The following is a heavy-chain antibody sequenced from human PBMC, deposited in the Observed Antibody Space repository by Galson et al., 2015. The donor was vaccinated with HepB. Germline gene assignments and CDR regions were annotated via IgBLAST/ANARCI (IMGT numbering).Heavy chain of an antibody. CDR2: ISSSSSTI. Sequence: SLRLSCAASGFTFSSYSMNWVRQAPGKGLEWVSYISSSSSTIYYADSVKGRFTISRDNAKNSLYLQMNSLRDEDTAVYCCARDRFYCSGGSCYNDAFDIWGQGTMVTVSS. CDR3: ARDRFYCSGGSCYNDAFDI. V-gene: IGHV3-48*02. CDR1: GFTFSSYS. D-gene: IGHD2-15*01. J-gene: IGHJ3*02.